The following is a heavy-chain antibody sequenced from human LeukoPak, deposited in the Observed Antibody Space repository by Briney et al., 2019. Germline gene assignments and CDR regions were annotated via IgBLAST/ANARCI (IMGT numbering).Heavy chain of an antibody. CDR3: AGLEYCSGGSCYSLAWFDP. CDR1: GFTFSIYA. V-gene: IGHV3-21*01. D-gene: IGHD2-15*01. Sequence: GGSLRLYCAASGFTFSIYAMGWVRQAPGQGLEWGSSISISSSYIYYADSVKGRFTISRDKAKNSLYLQRNSINDKDTSECYCAGLEYCSGGSCYSLAWFDPWGQGTLVTVSS. CDR2: ISISSSYI. J-gene: IGHJ5*02.